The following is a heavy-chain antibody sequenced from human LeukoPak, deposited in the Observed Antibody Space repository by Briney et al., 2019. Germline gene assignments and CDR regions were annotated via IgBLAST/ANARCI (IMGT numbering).Heavy chain of an antibody. CDR1: GYSFTSYY. CDR3: ARAMGGSGSYYSYYFDY. V-gene: IGHV1-69*13. Sequence: ASVKVSCKASGYSFTSYYMHWVRQAPGQGLEWMGGIIPIFGTANYAQKFQGRVTTTADESTSTAYMELSSLRSEDTAVYYCARAMGGSGSYYSYYFDYWGQGTLVTVSS. CDR2: IIPIFGTA. D-gene: IGHD3-10*01. J-gene: IGHJ4*02.